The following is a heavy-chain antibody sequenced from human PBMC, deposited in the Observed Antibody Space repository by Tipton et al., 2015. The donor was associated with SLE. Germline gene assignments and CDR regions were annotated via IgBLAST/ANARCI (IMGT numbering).Heavy chain of an antibody. D-gene: IGHD4-23*01. J-gene: IGHJ4*02. CDR3: ATHGGDGGKSGNFDF. Sequence: TLSLTCTVSGGSISSGRYYWSWIRQPPGKGLEWIESIYYSGHTYYNPSLKSRVTISVDTSKNQFSLHLSSVTAADTAVYYCATHGGDGGKSGNFDFWGQGTLVTVSS. CDR2: IYYSGHT. V-gene: IGHV4-39*07. CDR1: GGSISSGRYY.